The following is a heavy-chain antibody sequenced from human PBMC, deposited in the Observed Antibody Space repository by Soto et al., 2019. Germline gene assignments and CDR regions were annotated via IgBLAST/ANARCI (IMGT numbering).Heavy chain of an antibody. CDR3: TSPKHLWFGELWDAFDI. Sequence: PGGSLRLSCTASGFTFGDYAMSWVRQAPGKGLEWVGFIRSKTYGGTTEYAASVKGRFTVSRDDSKSIAYLQMNSLKIEDTAVYYCTSPKHLWFGELWDAFDIWGQGTMVTVSS. D-gene: IGHD3-10*01. CDR1: GFTFGDYA. CDR2: IRSKTYGGTT. J-gene: IGHJ3*02. V-gene: IGHV3-49*04.